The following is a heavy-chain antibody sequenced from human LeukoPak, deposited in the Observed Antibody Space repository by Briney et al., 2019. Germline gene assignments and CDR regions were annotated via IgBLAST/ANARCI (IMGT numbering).Heavy chain of an antibody. D-gene: IGHD2-21*02. CDR2: IYSGGST. CDR1: GFTFTKAW. V-gene: IGHV3-53*01. CDR3: ASRRDCGINC. J-gene: IGHJ4*02. Sequence: PGGSLRLSCAASGFTFTKAWMTWVRQAPGKGLEWVSVIYSGGSTYYADSVKGRFTISRDNSKNTLYLQMNSLRAEDTAVYYCASRRDCGINCWGQGTLVTVSS.